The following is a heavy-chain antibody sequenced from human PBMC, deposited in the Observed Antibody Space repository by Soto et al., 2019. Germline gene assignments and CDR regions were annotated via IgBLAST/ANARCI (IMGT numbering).Heavy chain of an antibody. V-gene: IGHV1-18*01. J-gene: IGHJ6*02. CDR3: ARSSGTYPPSRYYFGLDV. D-gene: IGHD1-26*01. CDR1: GYTFTSYG. Sequence: QVQLVQSGPEVKKPGASVKVSCKASGYTFTSYGFSWVRQAPGQGLEWMGWISAYNGDTNYPQKFQARVIMTTDTSTSTAYLVLRSLRSDDTAVYYCARSSGTYPPSRYYFGLDVWGQGTTVTVSS. CDR2: ISAYNGDT.